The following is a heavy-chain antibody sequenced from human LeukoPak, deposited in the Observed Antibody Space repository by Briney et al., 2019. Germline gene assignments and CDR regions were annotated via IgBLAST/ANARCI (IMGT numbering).Heavy chain of an antibody. CDR2: IYYSGST. D-gene: IGHD5/OR15-5a*01. CDR1: GGSINYYY. Sequence: KTSETLSLTCTVSGGSINYYYWMWIRQPPGKGLEWIGYIYYSGSTNYNPSLKSRVTISVDTSKNQFSLKLSSVTAADTAVYYCARSVVGWYFDLWGRGTLVTVSS. V-gene: IGHV4-59*01. CDR3: ARSVVGWYFDL. J-gene: IGHJ2*01.